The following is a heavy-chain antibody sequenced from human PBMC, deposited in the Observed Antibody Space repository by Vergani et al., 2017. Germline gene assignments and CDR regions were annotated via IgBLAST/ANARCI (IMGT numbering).Heavy chain of an antibody. CDR1: EFSSSSYS. CDR3: ARGGAFWSDWYFDI. CDR2: VSTSSSYI. D-gene: IGHD3-3*01. Sequence: EVQLVESGGGLVKPGGSLRLSCAASEFSSSSYSMNWVRRAPGKGLEWVSSVSTSSSYIYYADSVRGRFTISRDNAKNSLFLQMNSLRAEDTAVYYCARGGAFWSDWYFDIWGRGTLVTVSS. J-gene: IGHJ2*01. V-gene: IGHV3-21*01.